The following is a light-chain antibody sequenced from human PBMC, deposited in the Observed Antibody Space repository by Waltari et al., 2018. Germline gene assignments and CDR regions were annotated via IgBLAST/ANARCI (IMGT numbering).Light chain of an antibody. V-gene: IGKV4-1*01. Sequence: DIVMTQSPDSLAVSLGAKATISCKSSQPVLYSVNNNYLGWYQQKPGQPPKVLIKWASTREPGVPDRFVGSGSGTDFTLTINSLQAEDVAVYYCQQYFGTPVTFGQGTRLEIK. CDR1: QPVLYSVNNNY. CDR2: WAS. CDR3: QQYFGTPVT. J-gene: IGKJ2*01.